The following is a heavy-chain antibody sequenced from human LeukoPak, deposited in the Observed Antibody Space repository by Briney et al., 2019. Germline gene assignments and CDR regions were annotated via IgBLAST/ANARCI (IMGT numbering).Heavy chain of an antibody. CDR3: ARDDGVGATTPH. D-gene: IGHD1-26*01. CDR1: GGTFSSYA. J-gene: IGHJ4*02. V-gene: IGHV1-69*01. CDR2: IIPIFGTA. Sequence: SSVKVSCKASGGTFSSYAISWVRQAPGQGLEWMGGIIPIFGTANYAQKFQGRVTITADESTSTAYMELSSLRSEDTAGYYCARDDGVGATTPHWGQGTLATVSS.